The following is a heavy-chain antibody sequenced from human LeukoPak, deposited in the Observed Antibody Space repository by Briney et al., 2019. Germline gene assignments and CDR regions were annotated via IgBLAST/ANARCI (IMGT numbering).Heavy chain of an antibody. D-gene: IGHD7-27*01. J-gene: IGHJ4*02. CDR1: GFTVSSNY. Sequence: GGSLRLSCAASGFTVSSNYMSWVRQAPGKGLLWVAHINSDGGNTAYADSVKGRFTISRDNAKSTLYLQMNSLRSEDTAVYYCARGDPLGNYWGQGTLVTVSS. CDR3: ARGDPLGNY. V-gene: IGHV3-74*01. CDR2: INSDGGNT.